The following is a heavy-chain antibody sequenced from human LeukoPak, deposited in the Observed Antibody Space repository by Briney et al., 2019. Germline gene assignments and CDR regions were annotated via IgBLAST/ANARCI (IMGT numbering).Heavy chain of an antibody. D-gene: IGHD5-18*01. CDR1: GFTFSSYS. Sequence: GSLRLSCAASGFTFSSYSMNWVRQAPGKGLEWVSSISSSSSYIYYADSVKGRFTISRDNAKNSLYLQMNSLRAEDTAVYYCARDADSYGEYYFDYWGQGTLVTVSS. J-gene: IGHJ4*02. CDR3: ARDADSYGEYYFDY. V-gene: IGHV3-21*01. CDR2: ISSSSSYI.